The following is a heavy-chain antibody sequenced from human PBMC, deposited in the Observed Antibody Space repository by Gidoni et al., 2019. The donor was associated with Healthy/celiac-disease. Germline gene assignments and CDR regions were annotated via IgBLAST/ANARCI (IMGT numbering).Heavy chain of an antibody. CDR1: CFPFISYA. J-gene: IGHJ3*02. D-gene: IGHD1-26*01. Sequence: EVPLLESGGGLVPPGGSLRLSCSSSCFPFISYAMRWVRQSPGKGLEWFSAISGSGGSTYYADSVKGRFTISRDNSKNTLYLQMNSLRAEDTAVYYCAKDVGDGRTGAFDIWGQGTMVTVSS. V-gene: IGHV3-23*01. CDR3: AKDVGDGRTGAFDI. CDR2: ISGSGGST.